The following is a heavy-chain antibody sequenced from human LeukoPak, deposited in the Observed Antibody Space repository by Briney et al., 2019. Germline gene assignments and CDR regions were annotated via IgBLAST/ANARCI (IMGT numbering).Heavy chain of an antibody. D-gene: IGHD6-13*01. CDR3: AGHSGSSWYGR. CDR2: IRAYNGNT. J-gene: IGHJ4*02. Sequence: ASVKLSCKASGYTFTSYGTSAVRQAPGQGLGWMVWIRAYNGNTNYEQKLQGRVTMTTDTSTSTAYMEVRSLRSEDTAVYYCAGHSGSSWYGRWGQGTLVTVSS. V-gene: IGHV1-18*01. CDR1: GYTFTSYG.